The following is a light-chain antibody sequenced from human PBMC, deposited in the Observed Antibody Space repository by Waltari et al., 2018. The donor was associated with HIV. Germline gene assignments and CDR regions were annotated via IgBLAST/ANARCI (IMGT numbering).Light chain of an antibody. CDR2: GNT. V-gene: IGLV1-40*01. J-gene: IGLJ1*01. CDR3: QSYDSGLTAYV. CDR1: SSNIAAGYD. Sequence: QSVLTQPPSVSGAPGPRVTISCTGSSSNIAAGYDVHWFQQLPGTAPKLLIYGNTNRPSGVPDRFSGSKSGTSASLSITGLQAEDEADYYCQSYDSGLTAYVFGTGTKVTVL.